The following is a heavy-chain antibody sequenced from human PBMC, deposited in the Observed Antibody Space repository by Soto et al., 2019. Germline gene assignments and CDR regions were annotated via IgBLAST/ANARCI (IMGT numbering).Heavy chain of an antibody. CDR2: ISSSSSTI. D-gene: IGHD6-6*01. J-gene: IGHJ4*02. V-gene: IGHV3-48*01. CDR3: ARDRALHSKQLVSDY. CDR1: GFTFSSYS. Sequence: EVQLVESGGGLVQPGGSLRLSCAASGFTFSSYSMNWVRQAPGKGLEWVSYISSSSSTIYYADSVKGRFTISRDNAKNSLYLQMNSLRAEDTAVYYCARDRALHSKQLVSDYWGQGTLVTVSS.